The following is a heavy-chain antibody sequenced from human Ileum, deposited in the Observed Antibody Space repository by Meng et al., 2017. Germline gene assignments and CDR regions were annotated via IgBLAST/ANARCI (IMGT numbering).Heavy chain of an antibody. J-gene: IGHJ4*02. CDR3: ATNKNKKIDY. V-gene: IGHV4-4*02. Sequence: QVEVEEAGPGLVEPSGTLSLTCFVSGDSISSSNGWNWVRQPPGKGLEWIGEIFHTGSTNYNPSLKSRVTISADKSKNQFPLNLSSVTAADTAVYYCATNKNKKIDYWGQGTLVTVSS. CDR2: IFHTGST. CDR1: GDSISSSNG. D-gene: IGHD2/OR15-2a*01.